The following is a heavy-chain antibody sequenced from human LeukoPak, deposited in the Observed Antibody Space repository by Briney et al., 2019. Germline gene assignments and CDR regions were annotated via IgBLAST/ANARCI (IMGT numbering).Heavy chain of an antibody. CDR3: AKGGQDFDFWRFDL. J-gene: IGHJ5*02. Sequence: GGSLRLSCAASGFTSTDSAVSWVRQSPGEGLRWVSSISDTGGRTYYADSVKGRFTITRDNSRNIVNLQMNTLTAGDTARYYCAKGGQDFDFWRFDLWGQGILVTVSS. D-gene: IGHD3-3*01. V-gene: IGHV3-23*01. CDR2: ISDTGGRT. CDR1: GFTSTDSA.